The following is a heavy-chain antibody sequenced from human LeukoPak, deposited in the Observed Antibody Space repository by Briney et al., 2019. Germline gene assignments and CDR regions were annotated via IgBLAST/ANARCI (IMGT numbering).Heavy chain of an antibody. D-gene: IGHD3-10*01. CDR1: GCTLTELS. CDR3: ASFYGSGRYSYYGMDA. J-gene: IGHJ6*04. CDR2: FDREDGAT. Sequence: ASVKVTCTVSGCTLTELSRHWVRQPPGKGLEWMGGFDREDGATIYAQKFQGRVPMTEDRSTDTAYMALSRLRSEDTAVYSWASFYGSGRYSYYGMDARGKGTTVTVSS. V-gene: IGHV1-24*01.